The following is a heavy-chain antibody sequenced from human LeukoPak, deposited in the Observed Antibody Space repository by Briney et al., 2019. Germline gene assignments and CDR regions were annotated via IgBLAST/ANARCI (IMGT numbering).Heavy chain of an antibody. D-gene: IGHD3-16*01. CDR3: ARGSSTFGGGPSDY. Sequence: ASVKVSCKASGYTFTSYDINWVRQATGQGLEWMGWMNPNSGNTGYAQKFQGRVTITRNTSISTAYMELSSLRSEDTAVYYCARGSSTFGGGPSDYWGQGTLVTVSS. J-gene: IGHJ4*02. CDR2: MNPNSGNT. V-gene: IGHV1-8*03. CDR1: GYTFTSYD.